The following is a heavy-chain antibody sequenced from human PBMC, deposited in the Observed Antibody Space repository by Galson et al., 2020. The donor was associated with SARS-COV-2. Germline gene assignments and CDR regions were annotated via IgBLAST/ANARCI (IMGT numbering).Heavy chain of an antibody. D-gene: IGHD3-22*01. Sequence: GESLKISCAASGFIFSNYAMSWVRQAPGKGLEWVSVISGTGASTYYADSVKGRFTISRDNSKNTLHLQMNSLSAEDTAVYYCAKGSSGYYYDNWFDPWGQGTLVTVSS. V-gene: IGHV3-23*01. CDR2: ISGTGAST. J-gene: IGHJ5*02. CDR3: AKGSSGYYYDNWFDP. CDR1: GFIFSNYA.